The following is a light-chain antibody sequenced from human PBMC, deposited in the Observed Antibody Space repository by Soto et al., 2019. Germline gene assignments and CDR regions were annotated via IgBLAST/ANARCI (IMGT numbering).Light chain of an antibody. J-gene: IGLJ1*01. CDR3: SSYTSSSTLGV. Sequence: QSVLTQPASVSGSPGQSITISCTGTSSDGGGYNYVSWYQQHPGKAPKLMIYDVSNRPSGVSNRFSGSKSGNTASLTISGLQDEDEADYYCSSYTSSSTLGVFGTGTKLTVL. V-gene: IGLV2-14*01. CDR1: SSDGGGYNY. CDR2: DVS.